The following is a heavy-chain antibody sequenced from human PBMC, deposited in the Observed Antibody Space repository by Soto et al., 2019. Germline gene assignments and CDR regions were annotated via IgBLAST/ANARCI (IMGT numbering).Heavy chain of an antibody. CDR2: ISSNGGST. CDR1: GFTFSRYA. D-gene: IGHD5-12*01. V-gene: IGHV3-64*01. Sequence: EVQLVESGGGLVQPGGSLRLSCAASGFTFSRYAMHWVRQAPGKGLEYVSPISSNGGSTYYANSVKGRFPISRDNSKNTLYLPIGSLRAEDTAVYYCARGGRGYEFDYWGQGTLVTVSS. CDR3: ARGGRGYEFDY. J-gene: IGHJ4*02.